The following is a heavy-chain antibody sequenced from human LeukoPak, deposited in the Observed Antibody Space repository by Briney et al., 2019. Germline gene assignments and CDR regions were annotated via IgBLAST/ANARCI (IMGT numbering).Heavy chain of an antibody. Sequence: ASVKVSCKASGGTFSSYAISWVRQAPGQGLEWMGGIIPIFGTANYAQKFQGRVTITADKSTSTVYMELSSLRSEDTAVYYCARVPGRGYGLYSFDYWGQGTLVTVSS. CDR3: ARVPGRGYGLYSFDY. V-gene: IGHV1-69*06. CDR1: GGTFSSYA. CDR2: IIPIFGTA. J-gene: IGHJ4*02. D-gene: IGHD3-22*01.